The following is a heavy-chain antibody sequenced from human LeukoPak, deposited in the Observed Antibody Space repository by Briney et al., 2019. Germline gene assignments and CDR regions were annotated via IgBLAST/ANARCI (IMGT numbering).Heavy chain of an antibody. J-gene: IGHJ3*02. Sequence: GGSLRLSCAASGFTLSDYSMNWVRRAPGKGLEWVAVLSYDGSNKYYADSVKGRFTISRDNSKNTLYLQMNSLRAEDTAVYYCARDISSSWSVINAFDIWGQGTMVTVSS. CDR2: LSYDGSNK. CDR1: GFTLSDYS. D-gene: IGHD6-13*01. CDR3: ARDISSSWSVINAFDI. V-gene: IGHV3-30*03.